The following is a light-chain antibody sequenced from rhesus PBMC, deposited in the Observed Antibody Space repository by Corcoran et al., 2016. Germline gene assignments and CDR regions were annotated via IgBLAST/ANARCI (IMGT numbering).Light chain of an antibody. CDR3: LQYSTSPYN. CDR1: QSIDSW. CDR2: KAS. J-gene: IGKJ2*01. Sequence: DIQMTQSPSSLSASVGDTVTITCRASQSIDSWLDWYQQKPGKAPKLLIYKASSFPSGVPSRFSGSGSGTDFTPTISSLQPEDFATYYCLQYSTSPYNFGQGTKVEI. V-gene: IGKV1-22*01.